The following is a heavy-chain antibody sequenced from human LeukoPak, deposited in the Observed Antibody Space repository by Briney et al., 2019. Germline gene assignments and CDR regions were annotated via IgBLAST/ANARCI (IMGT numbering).Heavy chain of an antibody. V-gene: IGHV4-34*01. CDR3: ARAGGVDTAMDANFDY. CDR1: GGSFSGYY. D-gene: IGHD5-18*01. CDR2: INHSGST. Sequence: PSETLSLTCAVYGGSFSGYYWSWIRQPPGKGLEWIGEINHSGSTNYNPSLKSRATISVDTSKNQFSLKLSSVTAADTAMYYCARAGGVDTAMDANFDYWGQGTLVTVSS. J-gene: IGHJ4*02.